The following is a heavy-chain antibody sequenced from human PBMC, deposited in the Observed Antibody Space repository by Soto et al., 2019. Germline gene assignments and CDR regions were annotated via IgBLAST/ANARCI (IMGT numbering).Heavy chain of an antibody. V-gene: IGHV1-69*13. J-gene: IGHJ6*02. CDR1: GGTFSSYA. D-gene: IGHD2-15*01. CDR3: ARGKTRGYCSGGSCLPYGMDV. Sequence: SVKVSCKASGGTFSSYAISWVRQAPGQGLEWMGGIIPIFGTANYAQKFQGRVTITADESTSTAYMELSSLRSEDTAVYYCARGKTRGYCSGGSCLPYGMDVWGQGTTVTVSS. CDR2: IIPIFGTA.